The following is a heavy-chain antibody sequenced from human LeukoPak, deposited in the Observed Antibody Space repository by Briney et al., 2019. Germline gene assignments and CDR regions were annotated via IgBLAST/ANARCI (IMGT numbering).Heavy chain of an antibody. CDR3: ARSAGEIYYYYGMSV. CDR1: GFTLSSYW. CDR2: INQDGSEM. V-gene: IGHV3-7*04. Sequence: PGGSLRLSCAASGFTLSSYWMTWVRQAPGKGLQWVANINQDGSEMYYVDSVKGRFTISRDNAKNLLYLQMSSLRAEDTAVYYCARSAGEIYYYYGMSVWGQGTTVTVSS. J-gene: IGHJ6*02. D-gene: IGHD3-16*01.